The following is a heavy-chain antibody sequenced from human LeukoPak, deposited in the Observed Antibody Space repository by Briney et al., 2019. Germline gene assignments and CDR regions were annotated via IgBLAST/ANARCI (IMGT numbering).Heavy chain of an antibody. CDR2: ISSSGSTI. CDR1: GFTFSSYE. V-gene: IGHV3-48*03. Sequence: TGGSLRLSCAASGFTFSSYEMNWVRQAPGKGLEWVSYISSSGSTIYYADSVKGRFTISRDNSKNTLYLQMNSLRAEDTAVYYCARDWSWSGYYKGLAVDYWGQGTLVTVSS. D-gene: IGHD3-3*01. CDR3: ARDWSWSGYYKGLAVDY. J-gene: IGHJ4*02.